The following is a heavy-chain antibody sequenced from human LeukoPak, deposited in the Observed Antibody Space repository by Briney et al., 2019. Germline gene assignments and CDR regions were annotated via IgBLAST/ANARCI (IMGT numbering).Heavy chain of an antibody. CDR3: AKDSYDSSGYLSD. V-gene: IGHV3-9*01. Sequence: GGSLRLSCAASGFTFDDYAMHWVRQAPGKGLEGVSGISWNSGSIVYADSVKGRFTISRDNAKNSLYLQMNSLRAEDTALYYCAKDSYDSSGYLSDWGQGTLVTVSS. D-gene: IGHD3-22*01. CDR1: GFTFDDYA. CDR2: ISWNSGSI. J-gene: IGHJ4*02.